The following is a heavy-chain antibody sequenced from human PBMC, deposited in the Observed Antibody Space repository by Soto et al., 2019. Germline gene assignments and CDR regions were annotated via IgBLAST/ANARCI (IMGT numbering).Heavy chain of an antibody. CDR3: ARRKVNLLWFGESHNYYFDY. CDR1: GGSFSGYY. CDR2: INHSGST. Sequence: SETLSLTCAVYGGSFSGYYWSWIRQPPGKGLEWIGEINHSGSTNYNPSLKSRVTISVDTSKNQFSLKLSSVTAADTAVYYCARRKVNLLWFGESHNYYFDYWGQGTLVTVSS. D-gene: IGHD3-10*01. V-gene: IGHV4-34*01. J-gene: IGHJ4*02.